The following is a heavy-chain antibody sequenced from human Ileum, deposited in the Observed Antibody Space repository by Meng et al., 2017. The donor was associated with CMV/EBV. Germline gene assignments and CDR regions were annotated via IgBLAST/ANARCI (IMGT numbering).Heavy chain of an antibody. V-gene: IGHV3-30-3*01. D-gene: IGHD3-10*01. J-gene: IGHJ5*02. Sequence: QVAWVALWVGGVPHGGSMGSSVAAFPFTFDSFSMHWVRPGPGKGLEWVAVVSYNGFNKYYADSVKGRFSISRDNSKNSLFLQMNSLRPDDSAMYYCARGIQHFGELGEHAWGQGILVTVSS. CDR1: PFTFDSFS. CDR3: ARGIQHFGELGEHA. CDR2: VSYNGFNK.